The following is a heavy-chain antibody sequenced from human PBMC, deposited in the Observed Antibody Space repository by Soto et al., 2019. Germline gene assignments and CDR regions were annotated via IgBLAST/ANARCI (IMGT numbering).Heavy chain of an antibody. CDR3: VRRVVTTLDDAFDI. Sequence: QVQLVQSGPEVKKPGASVTLSCKASGYNFNNYGISWVRQAPGQGLEWMGWISGNNGNTKYGQKFKGRVSLTTASSTSTAYMEMRSLRSDDTADYYCVRRVVTTLDDAFDIWGPGTRVTVSS. D-gene: IGHD2-21*02. J-gene: IGHJ3*02. CDR1: GYNFNNYG. V-gene: IGHV1-18*01. CDR2: ISGNNGNT.